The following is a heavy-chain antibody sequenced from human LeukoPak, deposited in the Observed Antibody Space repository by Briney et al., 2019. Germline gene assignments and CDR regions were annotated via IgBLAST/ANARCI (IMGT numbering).Heavy chain of an antibody. CDR1: GFTFSSYA. CDR3: AKDSDYYYYMDV. V-gene: IGHV3-23*01. J-gene: IGHJ6*03. Sequence: GALRLSCAASGFTFSSYAMSWVHQAPGKGLEWVSAISGSGGSTYYADSVKGRFTISRDNSKSTLYLQMNSLRAEDAAVYYCAKDSDYYYYMDVWGKGTTVTVSS. CDR2: ISGSGGST.